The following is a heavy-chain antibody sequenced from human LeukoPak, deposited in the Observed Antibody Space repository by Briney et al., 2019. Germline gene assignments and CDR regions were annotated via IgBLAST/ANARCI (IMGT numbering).Heavy chain of an antibody. CDR3: ARDSYYYDSSGFID. Sequence: GGSLRLSCAASGFTFSSYSMNWVRQAPGKGLEWVSSISSSGSYIYYADSVKGRFTISRDNAKNSLYLQMNSLRAEDTAVYYCARDSYYYDSSGFIDWGQGTLVTVSS. J-gene: IGHJ4*02. CDR2: ISSSGSYI. V-gene: IGHV3-21*01. D-gene: IGHD3-22*01. CDR1: GFTFSSYS.